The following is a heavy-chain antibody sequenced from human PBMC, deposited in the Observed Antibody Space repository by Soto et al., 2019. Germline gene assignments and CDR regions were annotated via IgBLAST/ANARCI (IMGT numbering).Heavy chain of an antibody. V-gene: IGHV4-59*01. Sequence: SETLSLTCTVSGGSISSYYWSWIRQPPGKGLEWIGYIYYSGSTNYNPSLKSRVTISVDTSKNQFSLKLSSVTAADTAVYYCARDVRGDGDEYFQHWGQGTLVTVSS. CDR2: IYYSGST. CDR1: GGSISSYY. J-gene: IGHJ1*01. CDR3: ARDVRGDGDEYFQH. D-gene: IGHD3-10*02.